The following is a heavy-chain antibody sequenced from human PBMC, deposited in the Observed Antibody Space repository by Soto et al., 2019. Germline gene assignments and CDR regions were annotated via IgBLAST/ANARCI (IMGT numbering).Heavy chain of an antibody. CDR2: IYYSGSA. D-gene: IGHD1-26*01. J-gene: IGHJ4*02. CDR1: NGPINSADYY. V-gene: IGHV4-30-4*01. CDR3: SRSFRVGSTPASLDY. Sequence: QVHLQESGPGLVKPSQTLSLSCTVSNGPINSADYYWSWIRQAPGKGLEWIGYIYYSGSASYNPTLTGRVSISLDTSKNQFSLSLRSVTAADTAVYFCSRSFRVGSTPASLDYWGQGTLVTVSS.